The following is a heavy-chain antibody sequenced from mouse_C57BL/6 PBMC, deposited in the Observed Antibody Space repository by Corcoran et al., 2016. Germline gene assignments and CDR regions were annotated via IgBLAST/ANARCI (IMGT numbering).Heavy chain of an antibody. CDR1: GYTFTDYY. CDR3: ARKDWDYYYAMDY. Sequence: EVQLQQSGPELVKPGASVKISCKASGYTFTDYYMNWVKQSHGKSLEWIGDINPNNGGTSYNQKFKGKATLTVDKSSSTAYMELRSLTSEDSAVYYCARKDWDYYYAMDYWGQGTSVTVSS. D-gene: IGHD4-1*01. J-gene: IGHJ4*01. V-gene: IGHV1-26*01. CDR2: INPNNGGT.